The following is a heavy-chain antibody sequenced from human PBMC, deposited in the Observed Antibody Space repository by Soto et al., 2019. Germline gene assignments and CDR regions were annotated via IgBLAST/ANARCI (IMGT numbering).Heavy chain of an antibody. J-gene: IGHJ6*02. CDR3: AHSREVATMGDYYYYGMDV. Sequence: GPSLVNHTPTLTLPVTYSGFSVSTRGEGVGWIRPPPGKALEWLALIYWNDDKRYSPSLKSRLTITKDTSKNQVVLTMTNMDPVDTATYYCAHSREVATMGDYYYYGMDVWGQGTNVIVS. CDR2: IYWNDDK. D-gene: IGHD5-12*01. V-gene: IGHV2-5*01. CDR1: GFSVSTRGEG.